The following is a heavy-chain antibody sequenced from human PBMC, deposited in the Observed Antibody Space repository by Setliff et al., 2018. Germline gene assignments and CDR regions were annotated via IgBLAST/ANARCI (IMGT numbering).Heavy chain of an antibody. CDR1: GDSINSRTNY. CDR2: IYASWST. J-gene: IGHJ6*03. V-gene: IGHV4-61*09. CDR3: VRMSGFLYMDV. Sequence: SETLSLTCTVSGDSINSRTNYWSWIRQPAGKGPEWIGHIYASWSTNYNPSLKSRVTISLDTSKNQFSLKLSSVTAADTAVYYCVRMSGFLYMDVWSKGTTVTVSS. D-gene: IGHD3-3*01.